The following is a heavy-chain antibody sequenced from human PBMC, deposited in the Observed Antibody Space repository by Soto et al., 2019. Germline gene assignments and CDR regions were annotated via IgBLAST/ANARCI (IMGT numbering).Heavy chain of an antibody. CDR1: GFTFSDYS. D-gene: IGHD2-15*01. CDR2: ISSTSNYI. J-gene: IGHJ5*02. V-gene: IGHV3-21*01. Sequence: EVQLVESGGGLVKPGGSLRLSCVDSGFTFSDYSMNWVRQTPGQGLEWVVSISSTSNYIYYADSVKGRFTISRDNAKSSLYLQMSSLRAEDTAVYYCARDLNCRGGSCYSDWFDPWGQGTLVTVSS. CDR3: ARDLNCRGGSCYSDWFDP.